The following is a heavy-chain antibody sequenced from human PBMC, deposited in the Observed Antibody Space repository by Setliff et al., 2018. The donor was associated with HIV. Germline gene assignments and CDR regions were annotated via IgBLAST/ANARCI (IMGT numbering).Heavy chain of an antibody. D-gene: IGHD1-1*01. CDR1: GGSLNNYY. V-gene: IGHV4-34*01. CDR2: INHSGTT. CDR3: ARGDFWNEAPAYHYMDV. Sequence: SETLSLTCAVHGGSLNNYYWSWIRQSPGKGLEWIGRINHSGTTSYSPSLRSRVTISLDTSQEEFTLRLTSVTAADTGVYYCARGDFWNEAPAYHYMDVWGIGTKVTVSS. J-gene: IGHJ6*03.